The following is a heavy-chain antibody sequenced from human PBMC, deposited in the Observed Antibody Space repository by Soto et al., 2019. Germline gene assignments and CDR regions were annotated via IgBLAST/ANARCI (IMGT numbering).Heavy chain of an antibody. CDR3: ARGGYYYENSGQNSYDY. CDR2: IYYGGST. J-gene: IGHJ4*01. V-gene: IGHV4-31*03. Sequence: SETLSLTCTVSGGSISSGGYYWSWIRQHPGKGLEWIGYIYYGGSTYYNPSLKSRATISGDTSKNQFSLKLSSVTAADTAVYYCARGGYYYENSGQNSYDYWGQGILVTVSS. D-gene: IGHD3-22*01. CDR1: GGSISSGGYY.